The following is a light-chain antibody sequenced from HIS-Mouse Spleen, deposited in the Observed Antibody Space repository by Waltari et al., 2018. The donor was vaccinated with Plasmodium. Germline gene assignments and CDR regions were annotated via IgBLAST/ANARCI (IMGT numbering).Light chain of an antibody. CDR3: LQDYNYPYT. Sequence: AIQMTQSTSSLSASVGDSVTITCRASQGISNDLGWYQQKPGKVPKLLISAASSLQSGVPSRFSGSGSGTDFTLTISSLQPEDFATYYCLQDYNYPYTFGQGTKLEIK. CDR1: QGISND. CDR2: AAS. V-gene: IGKV1-6*01. J-gene: IGKJ2*01.